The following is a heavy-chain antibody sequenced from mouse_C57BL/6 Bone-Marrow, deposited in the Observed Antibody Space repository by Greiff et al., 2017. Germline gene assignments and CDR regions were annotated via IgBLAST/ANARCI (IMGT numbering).Heavy chain of an antibody. J-gene: IGHJ2*01. Sequence: QVQLKESGPELVKPGASVKISCKASGYAFSSSWMNWVKQRPGKGLEWIGRIYPGDGDTNYNGKFKGKATLTADKSSSTAYMQLSSLTSEDSAVYFCARGKVYYYSYWGQGTTLTVSS. D-gene: IGHD1-1*01. CDR1: GYAFSSSW. V-gene: IGHV1-82*01. CDR3: ARGKVYYYSY. CDR2: IYPGDGDT.